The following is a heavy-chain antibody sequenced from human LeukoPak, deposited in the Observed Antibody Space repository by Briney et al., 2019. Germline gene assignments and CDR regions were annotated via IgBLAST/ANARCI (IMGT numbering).Heavy chain of an antibody. V-gene: IGHV1-2*02. J-gene: IGHJ3*02. CDR2: INPNNDGT. CDR3: ARDRHYYISGGLAFDI. D-gene: IGHD3-10*01. Sequence: ASVKVSCKASGFTFTGYYMHWVRQAPGQGLEWMGWINPNNDGTNYAQKSQGRVTMTRDTSISTAYMELSRLTSDDTAVYYCARDRHYYISGGLAFDIWGQGTLVTVSS. CDR1: GFTFTGYY.